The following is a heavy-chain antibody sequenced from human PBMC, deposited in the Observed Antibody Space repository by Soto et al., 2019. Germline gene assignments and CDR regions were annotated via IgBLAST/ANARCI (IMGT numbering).Heavy chain of an antibody. CDR3: ARGVWLRLGYYGMDV. V-gene: IGHV4-34*01. CDR1: GGSFSGYC. Sequence: SETLSLTCAVYGGSFSGYCWSWIRQPPGKGLEWIGEINHSGSTNYNPSLKSRVTISVDTSKNQFSLKLSSVTAADTAVYYCARGVWLRLGYYGMDVWGQGTTVTVSS. J-gene: IGHJ6*02. CDR2: INHSGST. D-gene: IGHD5-12*01.